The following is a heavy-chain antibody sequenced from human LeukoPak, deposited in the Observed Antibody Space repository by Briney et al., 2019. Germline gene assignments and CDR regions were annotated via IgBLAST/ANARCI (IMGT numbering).Heavy chain of an antibody. CDR2: ISYDGSNK. J-gene: IGHJ4*02. CDR1: GFTFSSYG. CDR3: AKDKGTDTAMDY. V-gene: IGHV3-30*18. D-gene: IGHD5-18*01. Sequence: PGGSLRLSCAASGFTFSSYGMHWVRQAPGKGLEWVAVISYDGSNKYYADSVKGRFTISRDNSKNTLYLQMNSLRAEDTAVYYCAKDKGTDTAMDYWGQGTLVTVSS.